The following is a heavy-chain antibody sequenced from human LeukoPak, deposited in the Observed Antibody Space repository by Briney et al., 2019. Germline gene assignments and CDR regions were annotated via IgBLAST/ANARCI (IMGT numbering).Heavy chain of an antibody. CDR1: GGSISNYY. Sequence: SETLSLTCTVSGGSISNYYWNWIRQPPGKGLEWIGYIFYTGSTNYNPSLKSRVTTSIDTSKNQFSLKLNSVTAADTAVFYCAAGHGIAAPLDYWGQGILVTVSS. CDR2: IFYTGST. CDR3: AAGHGIAAPLDY. J-gene: IGHJ4*02. V-gene: IGHV4-59*01. D-gene: IGHD6-13*01.